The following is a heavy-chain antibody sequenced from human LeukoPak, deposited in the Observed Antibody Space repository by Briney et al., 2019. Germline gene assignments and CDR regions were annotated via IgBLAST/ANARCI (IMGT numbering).Heavy chain of an antibody. CDR3: ARHSICFDP. CDR2: ISYIGST. V-gene: IGHV4-59*08. Sequence: PSETLSLTCTVSGGSISSYYWSWIRQPPGKGLEWIGYISYIGSTNYNPSLKSRVTISVDTSKNQFSLKLTSVTAADTAVYYCARHSICFDPWGQGTLVTVSS. CDR1: GGSISSYY. J-gene: IGHJ5*02.